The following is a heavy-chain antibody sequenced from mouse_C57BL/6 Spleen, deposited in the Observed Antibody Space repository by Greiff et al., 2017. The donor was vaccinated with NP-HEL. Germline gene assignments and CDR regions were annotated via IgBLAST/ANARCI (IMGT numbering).Heavy chain of an antibody. CDR1: GYTFTSYW. D-gene: IGHD2-4*01. CDR2: IDPNSGGT. Sequence: QVQLKQPGAELVKPGASVKLSCKASGYTFTSYWMHWVKQRPGRGLEWIGRIDPNSGGTKYNEKFKSKATLTADKPSSTAYMQLSSLTSEDSAVYYCARGIYYDYENWYFDVWGTGTTVTVSS. CDR3: ARGIYYDYENWYFDV. J-gene: IGHJ1*03. V-gene: IGHV1-72*01.